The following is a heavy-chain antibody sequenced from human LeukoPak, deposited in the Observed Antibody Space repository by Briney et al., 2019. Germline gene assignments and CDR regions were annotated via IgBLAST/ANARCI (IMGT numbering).Heavy chain of an antibody. Sequence: SETLSLTCTVSGGSISSGSYYWSWIRQPAGKGLEWIGRIYTSGSTNYNPSLKSRVTISVDTSKNQFSLKLSSVTAADTAVYYCARDRGGYQLLSLFDYWGQGTLVTVSS. D-gene: IGHD2-2*01. V-gene: IGHV4-61*02. CDR1: GGSISSGSYY. CDR2: IYTSGST. J-gene: IGHJ4*02. CDR3: ARDRGGYQLLSLFDY.